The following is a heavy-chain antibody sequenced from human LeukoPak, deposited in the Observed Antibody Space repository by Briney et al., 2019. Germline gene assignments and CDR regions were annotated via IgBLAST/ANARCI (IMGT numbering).Heavy chain of an antibody. CDR1: GYTLTELS. CDR3: ATGHTYYDFWSGYLPRFAFDI. V-gene: IGHV1-24*01. D-gene: IGHD3-3*01. CDR2: FDPEDGET. J-gene: IGHJ3*02. Sequence: ASVKVSCKVSGYTLTELSMHWVRQAPGKGLEWMGGFDPEDGETIYAQKFQGRVTMTEDTSTDTAYMELSSLRSEDTAVYYCATGHTYYDFWSGYLPRFAFDIWGQGTMVTVSS.